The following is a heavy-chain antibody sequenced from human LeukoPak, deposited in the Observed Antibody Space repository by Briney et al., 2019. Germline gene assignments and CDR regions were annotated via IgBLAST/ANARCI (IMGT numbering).Heavy chain of an antibody. CDR2: INPNSGGT. CDR1: GYTFTTYY. J-gene: IGHJ4*02. D-gene: IGHD6-13*01. CDR3: ARVLLAPQLVRYLDY. Sequence: VASVKVSCKASGYTFTTYYMHWVRQAPGQGLEWMGWINPNSGGTNYAQKFQGRVTMTRDTSISTAYMELSRLRSDDTAGQYCARVLLAPQLVRYLDYWGQGTLVTVSS. V-gene: IGHV1-2*02.